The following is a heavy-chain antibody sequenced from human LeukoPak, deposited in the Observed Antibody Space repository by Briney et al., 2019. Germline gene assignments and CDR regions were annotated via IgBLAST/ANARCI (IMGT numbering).Heavy chain of an antibody. CDR2: ISSSSSYT. V-gene: IGHV3-11*05. CDR3: AREGGYGSGRGWFDP. D-gene: IGHD3-10*01. J-gene: IGHJ5*02. Sequence: GGSLRLSCAASGFTFSDYYMTWIRQAPGKGLKWVSYISSSSSYTEYADSVKGRFTISRDNAKNSVYLQMNSLRADDTAVYYCAREGGYGSGRGWFDPWGQGTLVTVSS. CDR1: GFTFSDYY.